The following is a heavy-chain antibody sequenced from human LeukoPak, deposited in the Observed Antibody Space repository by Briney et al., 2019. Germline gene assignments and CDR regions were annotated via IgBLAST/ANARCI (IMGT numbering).Heavy chain of an antibody. CDR3: AKDLRWLAFDL. J-gene: IGHJ3*01. CDR1: GFTFSSYG. D-gene: IGHD6-19*01. Sequence: TWGTLRLSCAASGFTFSSYGMSWVRQAPGKGLEWVSAISGSGGSTYYADSVKGRFSISRDNSKSTLFLQMNSLRAEDTAMYYCAKDLRWLAFDLWGQGTMVTVSS. V-gene: IGHV3-23*01. CDR2: ISGSGGST.